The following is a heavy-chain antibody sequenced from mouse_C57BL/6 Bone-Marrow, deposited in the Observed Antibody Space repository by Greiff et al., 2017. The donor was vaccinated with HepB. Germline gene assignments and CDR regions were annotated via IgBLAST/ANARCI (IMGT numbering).Heavy chain of an antibody. V-gene: IGHV1-74*01. CDR2: IHPSDSDT. Sequence: QVQLQQPGAELVKPGASVKVSCKASGYTFTSYWMHWVKQRPGQGLEWIGRIHPSDSDTNYNQKFKGKATLTVAKSSSTAYMQLSSLTSEDSVVYYCAIMIITTVVAPAYWGQGTTLTVSS. J-gene: IGHJ2*01. CDR1: GYTFTSYW. D-gene: IGHD1-1*01. CDR3: AIMIITTVVAPAY.